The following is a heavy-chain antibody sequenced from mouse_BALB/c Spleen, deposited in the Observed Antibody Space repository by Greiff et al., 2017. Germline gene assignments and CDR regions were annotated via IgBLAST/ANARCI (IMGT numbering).Heavy chain of an antibody. CDR3: ARGRSNFDY. CDR1: GFTFSSFG. J-gene: IGHJ2*01. V-gene: IGHV5-17*02. CDR2: ISSGSSTI. Sequence: EVMLVESGGGLVQPGGSRKLSCAASGFTFSSFGMHWVRQAPEKGLEWVAYISSGSSTIYYADTVKGRFTISRDNPKNTLFLQMTSLRSEDTAMYYCARGRSNFDYWGQGTTLTVSS.